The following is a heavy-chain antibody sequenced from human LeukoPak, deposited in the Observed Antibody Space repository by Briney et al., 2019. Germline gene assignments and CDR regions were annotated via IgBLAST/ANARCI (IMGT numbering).Heavy chain of an antibody. D-gene: IGHD2-21*01. V-gene: IGHV3-7*03. CDR1: GYTFSNSW. Sequence: GGSLRLSCVASGYTFSNSWMYWVRQAPGKGLEGVANIKKDGSGESYGDSVKGRFTISRDNAESSLYLQMNNLRAEDTAVYFCAAGDTLEFWGQGTLVSVSS. CDR3: AAGDTLEF. CDR2: IKKDGSGE. J-gene: IGHJ4*02.